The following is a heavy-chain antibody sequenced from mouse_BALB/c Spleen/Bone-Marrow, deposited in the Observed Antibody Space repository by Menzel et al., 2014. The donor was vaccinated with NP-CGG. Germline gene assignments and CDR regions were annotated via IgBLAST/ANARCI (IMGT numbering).Heavy chain of an antibody. V-gene: IGHV14-3*02. CDR2: IDPANGNT. CDR3: ARWEYYAMDY. CDR1: GFNIKDTY. Sequence: VQLKESGAELVKPGASVKLSCTASGFNIKDTYVHWVKQRPEQGLEWIGRIDPANGNTKYDPKFQGKATITADTSSNTAYLQLSSLTSGDTAVYYCARWEYYAMDYWGQGTSVTVSS. J-gene: IGHJ4*01. D-gene: IGHD4-1*01.